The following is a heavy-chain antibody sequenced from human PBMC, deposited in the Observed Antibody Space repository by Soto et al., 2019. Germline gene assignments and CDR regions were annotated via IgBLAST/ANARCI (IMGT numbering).Heavy chain of an antibody. CDR3: ARGPGVAAALSYYYYYGMDV. D-gene: IGHD6-13*01. CDR1: GGSISSSNW. CDR2: IYHSGST. J-gene: IGHJ6*02. V-gene: IGHV4-4*02. Sequence: PSETLSLTCAVSGGSISSSNWWSWVRQPPGKGLEWIGEIYHSGSTNYNPSLKSRVTISVDKSKNQFSLKLSSVTAADTAVYYCARGPGVAAALSYYYYYGMDVWGQGTTVTVSS.